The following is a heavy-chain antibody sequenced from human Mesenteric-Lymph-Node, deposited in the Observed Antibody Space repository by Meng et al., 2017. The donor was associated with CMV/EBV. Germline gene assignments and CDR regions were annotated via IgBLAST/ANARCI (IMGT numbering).Heavy chain of an antibody. J-gene: IGHJ5*02. Sequence: ASVKVSCKAGGYTFTTYGITWVRQAPGQGLEWMAWISPYNGNTNFAQKFQGRVTMTTDTSTSTAYMELRSLRFDDTAVYYCSRTKDPYQGVGASDSWGQGTRVTVSS. CDR3: SRTKDPYQGVGASDS. CDR1: GYTFTTYG. D-gene: IGHD1-26*01. CDR2: ISPYNGNT. V-gene: IGHV1-18*01.